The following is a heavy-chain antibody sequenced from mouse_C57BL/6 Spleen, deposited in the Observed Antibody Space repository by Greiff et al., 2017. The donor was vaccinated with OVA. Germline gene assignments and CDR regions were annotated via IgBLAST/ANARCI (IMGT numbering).Heavy chain of an antibody. V-gene: IGHV1-50*01. CDR3: ARSRKVVRGYVDV. J-gene: IGHJ1*03. CDR1: GYTFTSYW. CDR2: IDPSDSST. D-gene: IGHD1-1*01. Sequence: QVQLQQSGAELVKPGASVKLSCKASGYTFTSYWMQWVKQRPGQGLEWIGEIDPSDSSTNYNQKFKGKATFTVDTSSSTAYMQLSSLTSEDSAVYYCARSRKVVRGYVDVWGTGTTVTVSS.